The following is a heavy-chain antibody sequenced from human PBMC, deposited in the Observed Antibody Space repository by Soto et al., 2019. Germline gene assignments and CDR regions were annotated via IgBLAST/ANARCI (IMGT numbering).Heavy chain of an antibody. V-gene: IGHV1-69*13. J-gene: IGHJ3*02. CDR2: IIPIFGTA. Sequence: GASVKVSCKASGGTFSSYAISWVRQAPGQGLEWMGGIIPIFGTANYAQKFQGRVTITADESTSTAYMELSSLRSEDTAVYYCARPPGINDFWSGYYTDDAFDIWGQGTMVTVSS. CDR1: GGTFSSYA. CDR3: ARPPGINDFWSGYYTDDAFDI. D-gene: IGHD3-3*01.